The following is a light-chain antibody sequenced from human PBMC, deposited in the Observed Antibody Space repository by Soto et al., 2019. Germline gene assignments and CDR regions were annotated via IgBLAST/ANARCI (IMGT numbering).Light chain of an antibody. V-gene: IGKV1-5*01. Sequence: DIQMTQAPSTLSASVGDRETITCRVSQSISSWLAWYQQKPGKAPKLLIYDASSLESGVPSRFSGSGSGTEFTLTISSLQPDDFATYYCQQYNSYSVTFGQGTKVAIK. CDR1: QSISSW. CDR2: DAS. CDR3: QQYNSYSVT. J-gene: IGKJ2*01.